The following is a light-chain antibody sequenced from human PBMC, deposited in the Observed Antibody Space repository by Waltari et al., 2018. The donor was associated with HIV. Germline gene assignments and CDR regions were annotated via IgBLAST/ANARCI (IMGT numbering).Light chain of an antibody. CDR2: GKN. J-gene: IGLJ1*01. Sequence: GDSLRSYYASWYQQKPGQAPVLVIYGKNNRPSGIPDRFSGSSSGNTASLTITGAQAEDEADYYCNSRDSSGNYVFGTGTKVTVL. V-gene: IGLV3-19*01. CDR1: SLRSYY. CDR3: NSRDSSGNYV.